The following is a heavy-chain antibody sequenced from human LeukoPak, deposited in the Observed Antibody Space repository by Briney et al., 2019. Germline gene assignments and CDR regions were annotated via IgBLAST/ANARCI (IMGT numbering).Heavy chain of an antibody. J-gene: IGHJ5*02. CDR3: AGSSGS. V-gene: IGHV3-7*01. CDR1: GFTFGSYW. Sequence: LAGGSLRLSCAASGFTFGSYWMTWVRQAPGKGLEWVANIKQDGSEKYYVDSVKGRFTISRDNAKNSLYLQMNSLRAEDTAVYYCAGSSGSWGQGTLVTVSS. CDR2: IKQDGSEK. D-gene: IGHD3-22*01.